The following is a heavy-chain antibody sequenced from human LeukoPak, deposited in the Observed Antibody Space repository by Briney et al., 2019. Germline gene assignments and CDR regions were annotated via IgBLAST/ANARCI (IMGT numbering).Heavy chain of an antibody. Sequence: SETLSLTCTVSGGSISSYYWSWIRQPPGKGLEWIGYIYYSGSSNYNPSLKSRVTISVDTSKNQFSLKLSSVTAADTAVYYCARQSTDPYYYYGMDVWGQGTTVTVSS. D-gene: IGHD4-11*01. CDR1: GGSISSYY. CDR2: IYYSGSS. J-gene: IGHJ6*02. CDR3: ARQSTDPYYYYGMDV. V-gene: IGHV4-59*01.